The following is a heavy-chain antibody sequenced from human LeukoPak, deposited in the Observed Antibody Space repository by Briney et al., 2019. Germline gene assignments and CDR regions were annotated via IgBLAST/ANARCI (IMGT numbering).Heavy chain of an antibody. Sequence: SETLSLTCTVSGGSISSYYWSWIRQPPGKGLEWIGYIYYSGSTNYNPSLKSRVTISVDTSKNQFSLKLNSVTAADTAVYYFARVYSSSWYSSYYYYYMDVWGKGTTVSVSS. V-gene: IGHV4-59*12. CDR2: IYYSGST. D-gene: IGHD6-13*01. CDR1: GGSISSYY. CDR3: ARVYSSSWYSSYYYYYMDV. J-gene: IGHJ6*03.